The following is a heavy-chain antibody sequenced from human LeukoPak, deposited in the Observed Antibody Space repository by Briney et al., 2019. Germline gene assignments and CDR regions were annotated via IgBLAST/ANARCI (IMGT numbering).Heavy chain of an antibody. J-gene: IGHJ4*02. D-gene: IGHD4-17*01. Sequence: GGSLRLSCAASGFTFSTYSMNWVRQAPGKGLEWVSSISSSSSYIYYADSVKGRFTISRDKAKNSLYLQMNSLRAEDTAMYYCARVYGDYFDYWGQGTLVTVSS. CDR1: GFTFSTYS. CDR3: ARVYGDYFDY. CDR2: ISSSSSYI. V-gene: IGHV3-21*01.